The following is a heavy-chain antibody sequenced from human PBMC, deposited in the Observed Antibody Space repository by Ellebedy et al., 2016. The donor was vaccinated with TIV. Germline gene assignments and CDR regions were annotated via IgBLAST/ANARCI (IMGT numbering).Heavy chain of an antibody. V-gene: IGHV3-30*18. J-gene: IGHJ6*02. CDR3: AEEGGPSRGASGMDV. CDR1: GFTLRTYG. Sequence: GESLKISCAASGFTLRTYGTHWVRQAPGKGPEWVAFISNDGTEKYYADSVKGRFTISRDISKNTFYLQMNSLGADDTAVYFCAEEGGPSRGASGMDVWGQGTTVSVSS. CDR2: ISNDGTEK. D-gene: IGHD1-26*01.